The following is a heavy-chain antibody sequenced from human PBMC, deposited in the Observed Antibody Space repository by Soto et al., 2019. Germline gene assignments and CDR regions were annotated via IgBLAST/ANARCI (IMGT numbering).Heavy chain of an antibody. Sequence: QVQLQQWGAGLLKPSETLSLTCAVYGGSFSGYYWSWIRQPPGKGLEWIGEINHSGSTNYNPSLKSRVTISVDTSKNQFSLKLSSVTAADTAVYYCARSLYDYVWGSYRYRGVLDYWGQGTLVTVSS. CDR3: ARSLYDYVWGSYRYRGVLDY. V-gene: IGHV4-34*01. CDR1: GGSFSGYY. J-gene: IGHJ4*02. CDR2: INHSGST. D-gene: IGHD3-16*02.